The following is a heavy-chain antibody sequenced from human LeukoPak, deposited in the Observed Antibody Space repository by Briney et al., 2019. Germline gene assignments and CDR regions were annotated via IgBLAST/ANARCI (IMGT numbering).Heavy chain of an antibody. V-gene: IGHV3-30*02. CDR2: IRYDGSNK. D-gene: IGHD3-3*01. J-gene: IGHJ4*02. CDR1: GFTFSSYG. Sequence: GGSLRLSCAASGFTFSSYGMHWVRQAPGKGLEWVSFIRYDGSNKYYADSVKGRFTISRDNSKNTLYLQMNSLRAEDKAVYYCVKDYDFWSGYYSPTRGYFDYWGKGTLVTVSS. CDR3: VKDYDFWSGYYSPTRGYFDY.